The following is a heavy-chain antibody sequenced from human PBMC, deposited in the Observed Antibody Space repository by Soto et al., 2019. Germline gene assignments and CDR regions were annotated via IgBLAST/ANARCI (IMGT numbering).Heavy chain of an antibody. CDR2: IIPILGIA. Sequence: ASVKVSCKASGGTFSSYTISWVRQAPGQGLEWMGRIIPILGIANYAQKFQGRVTITADKSTSTAYMELSSLRSEDTAVCYCARVGLTTGDAFDIWGQGTMVTVSS. D-gene: IGHD4-17*01. J-gene: IGHJ3*02. V-gene: IGHV1-69*02. CDR1: GGTFSSYT. CDR3: ARVGLTTGDAFDI.